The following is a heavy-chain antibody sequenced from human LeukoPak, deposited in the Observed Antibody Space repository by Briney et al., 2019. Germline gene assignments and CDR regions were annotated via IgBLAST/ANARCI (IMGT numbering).Heavy chain of an antibody. CDR3: ARAERGTLGYCSGGSCYDPSDAFDI. CDR1: GGSISSYY. Sequence: PSETLSLTCTVSGGSISSYYWSWIRQPAGKGLEWIGRIYTSGSTNYNPSLKSRVTMSVDTSKNQFSLKLSTVTAADTAVYYCARAERGTLGYCSGGSCYDPSDAFDIWGQGTMVTVSS. CDR2: IYTSGST. V-gene: IGHV4-4*07. D-gene: IGHD2-15*01. J-gene: IGHJ3*02.